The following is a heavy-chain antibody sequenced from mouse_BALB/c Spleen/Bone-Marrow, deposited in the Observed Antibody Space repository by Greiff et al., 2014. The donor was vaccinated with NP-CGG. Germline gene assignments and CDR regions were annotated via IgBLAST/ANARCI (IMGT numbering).Heavy chain of an antibody. CDR1: GYTFTSYV. J-gene: IGHJ4*01. CDR3: ARGVYYDYDEGALDY. CDR2: INPYNDGT. V-gene: IGHV1-14*01. Sequence: VQLQQPGPELVKPGASVKMSCKASGYTFTSYVMHWVKQEPGQGLDWIGYINPYNDGTKYNEKFKGKATLTSDKSSSTAYMELSSLTSEGSAVYYCARGVYYDYDEGALDYWGQGTSVTVSS. D-gene: IGHD2-4*01.